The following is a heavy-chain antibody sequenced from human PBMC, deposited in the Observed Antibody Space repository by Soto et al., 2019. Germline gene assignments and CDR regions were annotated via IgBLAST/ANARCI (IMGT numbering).Heavy chain of an antibody. CDR2: ISPDGSST. D-gene: IGHD3-16*01. CDR1: EFTFRNYW. CDR3: ARGPSGSAFYVGDY. Sequence: GGSLRLSCEASEFTFRNYWMHWVRQVPGKGLVWVSRISPDGSSTSYADSVRGRFTISRDNAKNTLYLQMNSLRVEDTAVYYCARGPSGSAFYVGDYWGQGTLVTVSS. J-gene: IGHJ4*02. V-gene: IGHV3-74*01.